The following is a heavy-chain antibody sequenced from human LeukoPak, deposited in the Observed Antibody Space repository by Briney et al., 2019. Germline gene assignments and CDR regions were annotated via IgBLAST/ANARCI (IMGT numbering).Heavy chain of an antibody. CDR1: GYTFTGYY. V-gene: IGHV1-2*02. J-gene: IGHJ4*02. CDR2: TNPNSGGT. CDR3: ARGLVRAVAGTAPLDY. Sequence: ASVKVSCKASGYTFTGYYMHWVRQAPGQGLEWMGWTNPNSGGTNYAQKFQGRVTMTRDTSISTAYMELSRLRSDDTAVYYCARGLVRAVAGTAPLDYWGQGTLVTVSS. D-gene: IGHD6-19*01.